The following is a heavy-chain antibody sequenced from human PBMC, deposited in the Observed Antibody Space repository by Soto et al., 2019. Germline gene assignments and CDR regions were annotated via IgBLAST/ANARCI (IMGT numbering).Heavy chain of an antibody. J-gene: IGHJ6*02. CDR3: ARDKDRQQLGGNCYYGIDV. Sequence: QVQLVQSGAEVKKPGSSVTVSCKASGGTFGNSAISWVRQAPGQGLAWMGGSIPIFPTPDYAQHFQGRFTITTDKSTSTAYMELTSLSSEDTAVYYCARDKDRQQLGGNCYYGIDVWGQGTTVTGSS. CDR2: SIPIFPTP. V-gene: IGHV1-69*05. D-gene: IGHD3-3*02. CDR1: GGTFGNSA.